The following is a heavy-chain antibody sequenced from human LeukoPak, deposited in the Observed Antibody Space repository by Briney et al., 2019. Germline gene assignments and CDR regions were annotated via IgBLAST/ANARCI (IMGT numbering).Heavy chain of an antibody. CDR2: IKQDGSEK. D-gene: IGHD2-15*01. Sequence: PGGSLRLSCTASGFTFSGYWMTWVRQAPGKGLEWVANIKQDGSEKYYVDSVKGRFTISRDNAKNSLYLQMNSLRAEDTAVYYCARDGGRKDDYWGQGTLVTVSS. J-gene: IGHJ4*02. CDR3: ARDGGRKDDY. V-gene: IGHV3-7*01. CDR1: GFTFSGYW.